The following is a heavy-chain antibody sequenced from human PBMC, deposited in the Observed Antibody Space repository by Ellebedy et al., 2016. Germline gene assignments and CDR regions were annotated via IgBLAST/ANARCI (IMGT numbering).Heavy chain of an antibody. CDR3: AKDLVTADDAAFDI. J-gene: IGHJ3*02. CDR1: GFTFSSYA. D-gene: IGHD1-14*01. CDR2: ISGSGGST. Sequence: GESLKISXAASGFTFSSYAMSWVRQAPGKGLEWVSAISGSGGSTYYADSVKGRFTISRDNSKNTLYLQMNSLRAEDTAVYYCAKDLVTADDAAFDIWGQGTMVTVSS. V-gene: IGHV3-23*01.